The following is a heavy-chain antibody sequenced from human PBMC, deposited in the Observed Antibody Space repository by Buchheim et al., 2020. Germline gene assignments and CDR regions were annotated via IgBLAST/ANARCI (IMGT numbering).Heavy chain of an antibody. CDR2: IYGGGAT. CDR3: ARRQPSGSWFDP. D-gene: IGHD3-22*01. CDR1: GFTVSSDS. J-gene: IGHJ5*02. V-gene: IGHV3-66*01. Sequence: EVQLVESGGGLVQPGGSLRLSCAVSGFTVSSDSMSWVRQAPGKGLEWVSAIYGGGATYYTDSVKGRFNISRDSSKNTPYLPMNRLRVEDTAMYYCARRQPSGSWFDPWGQGTL.